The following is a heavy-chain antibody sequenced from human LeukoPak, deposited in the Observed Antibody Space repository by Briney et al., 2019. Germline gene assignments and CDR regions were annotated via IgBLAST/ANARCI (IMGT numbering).Heavy chain of an antibody. CDR1: GFTFSSYG. V-gene: IGHV3-30*18. D-gene: IGHD3-22*01. Sequence: PGRSLRLSCAASGFTFSSYGMHWVRQAPGKGLEWVAVISYDGSNKYYADSVKGRFTISRDNSKNTLYLQMNSLRAEDTAVYYCAKAWSVSGRRDYYDSSGMSLSDAFDIWGQGTMVTVSS. J-gene: IGHJ3*02. CDR2: ISYDGSNK. CDR3: AKAWSVSGRRDYYDSSGMSLSDAFDI.